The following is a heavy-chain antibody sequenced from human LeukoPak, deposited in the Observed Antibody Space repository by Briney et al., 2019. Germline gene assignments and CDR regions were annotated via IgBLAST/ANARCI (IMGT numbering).Heavy chain of an antibody. D-gene: IGHD6-19*01. J-gene: IGHJ4*02. CDR3: ARAHKIAVAGTLCFAY. CDR1: GYTFTGYY. CDR2: INPNSGGT. Sequence: ASVKVSCKASGYTFTGYYMHWVRQAPGQGLEWMGWINPNSGGTNYAQKFQGWVTMTRDTSISTAYMELSRLRSDDTAVYYCARAHKIAVAGTLCFAYWGQGTLVTVSS. V-gene: IGHV1-2*04.